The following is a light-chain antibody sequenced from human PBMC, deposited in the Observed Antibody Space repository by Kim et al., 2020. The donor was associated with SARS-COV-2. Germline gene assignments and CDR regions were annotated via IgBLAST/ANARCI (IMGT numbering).Light chain of an antibody. J-gene: IGKJ5*01. Sequence: SPGERATLSCRASQSLSSAYIAWYQHRPGQAPRLLIYGASTRATGITDRFSATGSGTDFALSISRVEPEDFAVYYCHQYLTSPLTFGQGTRLEIK. CDR3: HQYLTSPLT. CDR1: QSLSSAY. V-gene: IGKV3-20*01. CDR2: GAS.